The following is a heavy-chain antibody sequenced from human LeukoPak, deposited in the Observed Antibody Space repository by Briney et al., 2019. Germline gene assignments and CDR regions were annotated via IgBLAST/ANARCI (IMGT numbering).Heavy chain of an antibody. CDR3: ARDGTNCSGGSCYFAY. CDR1: GFTVSSNY. Sequence: GGSLRLSCAASGFTVSSNYMSWVRQAPGKGLEWVSVIYSGGSTYYADSVKGRFTISGDNSKNTLYLQMNSLRAEDTAVYYCARDGTNCSGGSCYFAYWGQGTLVTVSS. J-gene: IGHJ4*02. D-gene: IGHD2-15*01. V-gene: IGHV3-53*01. CDR2: IYSGGST.